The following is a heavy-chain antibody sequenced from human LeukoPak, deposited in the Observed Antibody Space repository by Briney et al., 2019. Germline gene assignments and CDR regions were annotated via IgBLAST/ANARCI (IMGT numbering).Heavy chain of an antibody. CDR1: GFTFSSYA. V-gene: IGHV3-23*01. J-gene: IGHJ5*02. CDR2: ISGSGGST. Sequence: GGSLRLSCAASGFTFSSYAMSWVRQAPGKGLEWVSAISGSGGSTYYADSVKGRFTISRDNSKNTLYLQMNSLRAEDTAVYYCAKGFTTIAAAGTNWFDPWGQGTPVTVSS. CDR3: AKGFTTIAAAGTNWFDP. D-gene: IGHD6-13*01.